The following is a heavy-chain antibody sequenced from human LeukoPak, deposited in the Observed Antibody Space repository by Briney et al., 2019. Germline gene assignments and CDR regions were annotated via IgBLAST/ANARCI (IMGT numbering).Heavy chain of an antibody. CDR3: ARGPLVGGQLRGGLDY. CDR2: IYSSGST. V-gene: IGHV4-4*07. J-gene: IGHJ4*02. Sequence: PSETLSLTCTVSGDXIRSFYWSWIRQPAGKGLEWIGRIYSSGSTNFNPSLKSRVTMSVDTSKNQFSLKLTSVTAADTAVYYCARGPLVGGQLRGGLDYWGQGTLVTVSS. CDR1: GDXIRSFY. D-gene: IGHD4-23*01.